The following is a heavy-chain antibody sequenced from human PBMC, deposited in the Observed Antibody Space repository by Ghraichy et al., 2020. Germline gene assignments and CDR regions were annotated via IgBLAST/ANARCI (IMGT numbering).Heavy chain of an antibody. J-gene: IGHJ3*02. V-gene: IGHV1-69*13. Sequence: SVKVSCKASGGTFSSYAISWVRQAPGQGLEWMGGIIPIFGTANYAQKFQGRVTITADESTSTAYMELSSLRSEDTAVYYCASPFTHYDSSGYYGVADAFDIWGQGTMVTVSS. CDR2: IIPIFGTA. CDR3: ASPFTHYDSSGYYGVADAFDI. CDR1: GGTFSSYA. D-gene: IGHD3-22*01.